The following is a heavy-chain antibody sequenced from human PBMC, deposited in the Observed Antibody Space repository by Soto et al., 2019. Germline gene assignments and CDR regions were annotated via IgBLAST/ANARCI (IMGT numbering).Heavy chain of an antibody. CDR1: GGSISSYY. Sequence: QVQLQESGPGLVKPSETLSLTCTVSGGSISSYYWSWIRQPPGKGLEWIGYIYYSGSTNYNPSLKSRVTISVDTSKNQCSLKLSSVTAADTAVYYCARRYSGSHPGFDYWGQGTLVTVSS. CDR3: ARRYSGSHPGFDY. V-gene: IGHV4-59*01. J-gene: IGHJ4*02. D-gene: IGHD1-26*01. CDR2: IYYSGST.